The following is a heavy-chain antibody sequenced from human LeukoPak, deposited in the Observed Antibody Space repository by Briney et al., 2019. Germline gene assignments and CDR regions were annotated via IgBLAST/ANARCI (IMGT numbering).Heavy chain of an antibody. CDR1: GASIGSYY. J-gene: IGHJ4*02. D-gene: IGHD3-10*01. V-gene: IGHV4-59*01. Sequence: PSQTLSLTCTVAGASIGSYYRDSVRQAPGNGREWFGYIHYSRSTNNNSALKSQVPISVDTSKDQYSLKLSSMTAADTAVYYYSREGVAGGFDYWGQGTLVTVSS. CDR3: SREGVAGGFDY. CDR2: IHYSRST.